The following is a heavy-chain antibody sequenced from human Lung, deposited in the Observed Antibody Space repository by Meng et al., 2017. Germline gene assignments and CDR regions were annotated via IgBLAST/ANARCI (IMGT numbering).Heavy chain of an antibody. V-gene: IGHV4-4*02. D-gene: IGHD2-21*01. Sequence: GRLQGSGPGLLKPSGTMSVTCAVSGGSISSDSWWSWVRQPPGKGLEWIGEIYHSGSTNYNPSLKSRITISVDKPKNQFSLTLSSVTAADTAVYYCTKNDFYCLGYWGQGTLVTVSS. J-gene: IGHJ4*02. CDR3: TKNDFYCLGY. CDR1: GGSISSDSW. CDR2: IYHSGST.